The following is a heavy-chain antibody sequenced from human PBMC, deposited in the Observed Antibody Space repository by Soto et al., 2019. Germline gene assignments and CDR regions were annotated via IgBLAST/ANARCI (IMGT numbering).Heavy chain of an antibody. V-gene: IGHV4-59*01. J-gene: IGHJ4*02. CDR2: VHYSGNT. D-gene: IGHD3-22*01. CDR3: ARDRPYSSGHSFDY. CDR1: GGSISSYY. Sequence: SETVSLTCTVSGGSISSYYWNWIRQAPGKPLEWIGYVHYSGNTDYNPSLRSRVTISVDTSKNQLSLKLTSMTAADTAVYYCARDRPYSSGHSFDYWGPGTLVTVSS.